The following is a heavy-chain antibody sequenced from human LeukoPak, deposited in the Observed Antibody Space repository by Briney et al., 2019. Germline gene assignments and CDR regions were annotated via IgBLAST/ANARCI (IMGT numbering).Heavy chain of an antibody. D-gene: IGHD1-1*01. V-gene: IGHV1-18*01. CDR2: ISINNGDT. Sequence: ASVKVSCKTSGYIFSNYGISWVRQAPGQGLEWMGWISINNGDTKYAQNLQGRVTVTTDTSTSTAYMELTSLRFDDTAVYYCARDWNWKIDFWGQGTLVTVSS. CDR3: ARDWNWKIDF. J-gene: IGHJ4*02. CDR1: GYIFSNYG.